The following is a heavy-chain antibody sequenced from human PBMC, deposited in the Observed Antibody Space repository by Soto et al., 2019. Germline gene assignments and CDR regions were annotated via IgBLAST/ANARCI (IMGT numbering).Heavy chain of an antibody. J-gene: IGHJ4*02. V-gene: IGHV3-30*03. CDR2: ISYDGSNK. CDR1: GFTFSSYG. D-gene: IGHD6-19*01. CDR3: APDRFRIAVAAPFDY. Sequence: QVQLVESGGGVVQPGRSLRLSCAASGFTFSSYGMHWVRQAPGKGLEWVAVISYDGSNKYYADSVKGRFTISRDNSKNSLYLQRNSLRDEALAVCYCAPDRFRIAVAAPFDYWGQGTLVTVSS.